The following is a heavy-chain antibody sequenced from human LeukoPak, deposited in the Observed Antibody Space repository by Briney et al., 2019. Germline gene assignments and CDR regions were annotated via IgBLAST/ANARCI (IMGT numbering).Heavy chain of an antibody. V-gene: IGHV3-23*01. CDR3: GGDQSYDYVWGSYRALKYYFDY. D-gene: IGHD3-16*02. CDR2: ISGSGGST. Sequence: PGGSLRLSCAAAGFIVSSYAMGWVRQAPGKWLEWVPCISGSGGSTYYADSGKGRFTISRDNSKNPLYLQMNSLRAEDTAVYYCGGDQSYDYVWGSYRALKYYFDYWGQGTLVTVSS. CDR1: GFIVSSYA. J-gene: IGHJ4*02.